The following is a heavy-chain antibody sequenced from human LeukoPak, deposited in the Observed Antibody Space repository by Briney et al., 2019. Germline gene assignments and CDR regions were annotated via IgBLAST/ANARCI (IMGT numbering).Heavy chain of an antibody. V-gene: IGHV1-46*01. CDR1: GYTFTSYY. J-gene: IGHJ6*03. CDR3: ASDYCGGDCGTGYYYYMDV. D-gene: IGHD2-21*02. CDR2: INPSGGST. Sequence: ASVKVSCKASGYTFTSYYMHWVRQAPGQGLEWMGIINPSGGSTSYAQKFQGRVTMTRDMSTSTVYMELSSLRSEDTAVYYCASDYCGGDCGTGYYYYMDVWGKGTTVTVSS.